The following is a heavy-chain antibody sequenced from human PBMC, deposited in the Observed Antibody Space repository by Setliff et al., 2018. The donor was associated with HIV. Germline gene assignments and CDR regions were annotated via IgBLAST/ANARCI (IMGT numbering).Heavy chain of an antibody. V-gene: IGHV1-18*04. Sequence: ASVKVSCKASGYTFTDFGLSWVRQAPGQGLEWMGWISNNNDNTDYAQDLQGRVTLTTGTSTATAYLELRSLRSDDTAVYYCARSGESFTTHFDAWGQGTMVTVSS. CDR2: ISNNNDNT. J-gene: IGHJ3*01. D-gene: IGHD4-4*01. CDR3: ARSGESFTTHFDA. CDR1: GYTFTDFG.